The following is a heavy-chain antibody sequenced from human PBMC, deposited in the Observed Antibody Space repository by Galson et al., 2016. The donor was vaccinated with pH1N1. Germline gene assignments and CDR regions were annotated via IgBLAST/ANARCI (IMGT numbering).Heavy chain of an antibody. CDR2: ISSEGSSI. V-gene: IGHV3-74*01. CDR3: ARVRLIMPGDPTGHFDF. Sequence: SLRLSCAASGFTFSSFWMHWVRQVPGKGLVWVSRISSEGSSISYADSVKGRFTISRDNARNTLYLEMNSLRAEDTALYYCARVRLIMPGDPTGHFDFWGQGALITVSS. D-gene: IGHD7-27*01. CDR1: GFTFSSFW. J-gene: IGHJ4*02.